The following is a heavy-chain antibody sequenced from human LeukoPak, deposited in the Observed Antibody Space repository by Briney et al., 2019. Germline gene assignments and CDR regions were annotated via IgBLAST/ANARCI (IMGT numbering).Heavy chain of an antibody. V-gene: IGHV4-38-2*02. J-gene: IGHJ4*02. Sequence: SETLSLTCTVSGYSISSGYYWSWIRQPPGKGLEWIATIHHSGVTYYNPSLKSRVTMSADTSKNQFSLKLSSVTAADTAVYYCAARGIAVAGTVFDYWGQGTLVTVSS. CDR1: GYSISSGYY. D-gene: IGHD6-19*01. CDR2: IHHSGVT. CDR3: AARGIAVAGTVFDY.